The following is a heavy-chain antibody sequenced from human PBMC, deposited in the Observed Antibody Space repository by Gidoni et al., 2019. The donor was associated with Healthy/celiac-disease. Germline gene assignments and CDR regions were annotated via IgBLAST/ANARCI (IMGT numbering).Heavy chain of an antibody. Sequence: VQLVESGGGLVQPGRSLRLSCAPSDFTFAEYALHWVRQAPGKGLEWVSGISWNSGSIGYADSVKGRFTISRDNAKNSLYLQMNSLRAEDTALYYCARGSPRGGYSSGWYIRGLDYWGQGTLVTVSS. V-gene: IGHV3-9*01. CDR1: DFTFAEYA. J-gene: IGHJ4*02. D-gene: IGHD6-19*01. CDR2: ISWNSGSI. CDR3: ARGSPRGGYSSGWYIRGLDY.